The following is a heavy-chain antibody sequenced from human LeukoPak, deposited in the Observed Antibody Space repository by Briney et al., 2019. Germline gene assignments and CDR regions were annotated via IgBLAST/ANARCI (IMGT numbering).Heavy chain of an antibody. V-gene: IGHV1-2*04. CDR1: VYTLPRYY. D-gene: IGHD6-19*01. CDR2: INPNSGGT. Sequence: ASVKGSCKASVYTLPRYYMHWVGQAPGQRLEWMGWINPNSGGTNYAQKFQGWVTMTRDTSISTAYMELSRLRSDDTAVYYCARKASGWLFDYWGQGTLVTVSS. CDR3: ARKASGWLFDY. J-gene: IGHJ4*02.